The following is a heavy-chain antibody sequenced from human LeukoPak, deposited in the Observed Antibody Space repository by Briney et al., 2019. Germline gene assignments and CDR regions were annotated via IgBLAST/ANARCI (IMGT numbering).Heavy chain of an antibody. CDR3: ARALGYCSSTSCYMGYFQH. J-gene: IGHJ1*01. CDR1: GGSISSGGYY. D-gene: IGHD2-2*01. V-gene: IGHV4-30-2*01. Sequence: SETLSLTCTVSGGSISSGGYYWSWIRQPPGKGLEWIGYIYHSGSTYYNPSLKSRVTISVDRSKNQFSLKLSSVTAADTAVYYCARALGYCSSTSCYMGYFQHWGQGTLVTVSS. CDR2: IYHSGST.